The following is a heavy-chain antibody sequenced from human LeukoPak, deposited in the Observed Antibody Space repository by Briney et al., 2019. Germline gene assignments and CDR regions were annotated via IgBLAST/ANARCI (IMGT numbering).Heavy chain of an antibody. CDR1: GGSISSSSYY. Sequence: SETLSLTCTVSGGSISSSSYYWGWIRQPPGKGLEWIGSIYYSGSTYYNPSLKSRVTISVDTSKNQFSLKLSSVTAADTAVYYCATNTLHYYGSGSYFDYWGQGTLVTVSS. CDR2: IYYSGST. V-gene: IGHV4-39*07. D-gene: IGHD3-10*01. CDR3: ATNTLHYYGSGSYFDY. J-gene: IGHJ4*02.